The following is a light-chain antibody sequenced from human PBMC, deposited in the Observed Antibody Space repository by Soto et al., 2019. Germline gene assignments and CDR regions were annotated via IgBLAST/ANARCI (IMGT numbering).Light chain of an antibody. CDR1: QSIGRW. CDR2: DAS. Sequence: IQMTQSPSTLSAFVGDRVTITCRASQSIGRWLAWSQQKPGEAPKLLIYDASSLESGVPSRCSGRGSGPEFTLTISSLQADDVATYSCQQYRTFGQGTKVDIK. CDR3: QQYRT. V-gene: IGKV1-5*01. J-gene: IGKJ1*01.